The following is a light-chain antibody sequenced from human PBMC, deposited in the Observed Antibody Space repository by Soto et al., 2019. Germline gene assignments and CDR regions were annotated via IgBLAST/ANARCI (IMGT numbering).Light chain of an antibody. CDR1: QSPLHSNGYNY. V-gene: IGKV2-28*01. CDR2: LGS. Sequence: DIVMTQSQLSLPVTPGEPASISCRSSQSPLHSNGYNYLDWYLQKQGQSPQLLIYLGSNRASGVPDRFSGSGSGTDFTLKISRVEAEDVGVYYCMQALQTPRTFGQGTKVEIK. CDR3: MQALQTPRT. J-gene: IGKJ1*01.